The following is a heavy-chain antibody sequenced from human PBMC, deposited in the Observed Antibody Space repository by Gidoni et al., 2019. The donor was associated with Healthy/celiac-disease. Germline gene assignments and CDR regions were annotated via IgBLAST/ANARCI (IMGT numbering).Heavy chain of an antibody. V-gene: IGHV1-2*06. J-gene: IGHJ4*02. CDR2: INPNSGGT. CDR3: AREWVVATYLDY. D-gene: IGHD5-12*01. CDR1: GYTCTGYY. Sequence: QLVQSGAEVRKPGASVKVSWQASGYTCTGYYMHWVRQAPGQGLEWMGRINPNSGGTNYAQKFQGRVTMTRDTSISTAYMELSRLRSDDTAVYYCAREWVVATYLDYWGQGTLVTVSS.